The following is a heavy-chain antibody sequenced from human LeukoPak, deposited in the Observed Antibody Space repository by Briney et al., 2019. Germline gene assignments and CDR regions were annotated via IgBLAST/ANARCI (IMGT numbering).Heavy chain of an antibody. V-gene: IGHV3-30*02. CDR1: GFTFSTSG. CDR2: IRYGGGNT. J-gene: IGHJ4*02. D-gene: IGHD3-10*01. CDR3: ASDGRRSGSYSNYFDY. Sequence: GGSLRLSCAASGFTFSTSGMHWVRQAPGKGLEWVAFIRYGGGNTYYADSVKGRFTISRDNSKNTVSLQMNSLRGEDAALYYCASDGRRSGSYSNYFDYWGQGTLVTVSS.